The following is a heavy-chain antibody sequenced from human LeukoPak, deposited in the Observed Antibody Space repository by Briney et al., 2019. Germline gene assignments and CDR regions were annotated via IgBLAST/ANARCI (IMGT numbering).Heavy chain of an antibody. D-gene: IGHD3-10*01. Sequence: SETLSLTCAVYGGSFSGYYWSWIRQPAGKGLEWIGRIYTSGSTNYDPSLKSRVTISVDTSKNQFSLKLSSVTAADTAVYYCARRGYYGSGSYSNWGQGTLVTVSS. CDR2: IYTSGST. CDR3: ARRGYYGSGSYSN. V-gene: IGHV4-59*10. J-gene: IGHJ4*02. CDR1: GGSFSGYY.